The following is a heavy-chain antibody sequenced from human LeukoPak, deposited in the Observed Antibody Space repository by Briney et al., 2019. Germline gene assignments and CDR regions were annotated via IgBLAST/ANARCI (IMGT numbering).Heavy chain of an antibody. D-gene: IGHD4-17*01. Sequence: SETLSLTCTVSGGSISSYYWSWIRQPPGKGLEWIGYIYYSGSTNYNPSLKSRVTISVDTSKNQFSLKLSSVTAADTAVYYCARAGGGDYGDYSGGFDYWGQGTLVTVSS. V-gene: IGHV4-59*01. CDR2: IYYSGST. CDR1: GGSISSYY. J-gene: IGHJ4*02. CDR3: ARAGGGDYGDYSGGFDY.